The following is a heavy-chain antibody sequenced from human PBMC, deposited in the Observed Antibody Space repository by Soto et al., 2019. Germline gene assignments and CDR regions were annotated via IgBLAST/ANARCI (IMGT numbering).Heavy chain of an antibody. CDR3: ARFLYCSSTSCYGGFYWFGP. J-gene: IGHJ5*02. V-gene: IGHV1-18*01. Sequence: GASVKVSCKASGYTFTSYGISWVRQAPGQGLEWMGWISAYNGNTNYAQKLQGRVTMTTDTSTSTAYMELRSLRSDDTAVYYCARFLYCSSTSCYGGFYWFGPWGQGTLDTVSS. CDR2: ISAYNGNT. D-gene: IGHD2-2*01. CDR1: GYTFTSYG.